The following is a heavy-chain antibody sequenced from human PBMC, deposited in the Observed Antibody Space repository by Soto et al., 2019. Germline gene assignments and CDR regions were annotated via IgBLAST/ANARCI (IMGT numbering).Heavy chain of an antibody. Sequence: ASVKVSCKASGYTFTGYYMHWVRQAPGQGLEWMGWINPNSGGTNYAQKFQGRVTMTRDTSISTAYMELSRLRSDDTAVYYCARDLGLITGTTFHYYGMDVWGQGATVTVSS. CDR3: ARDLGLITGTTFHYYGMDV. D-gene: IGHD1-7*01. CDR2: INPNSGGT. V-gene: IGHV1-2*02. CDR1: GYTFTGYY. J-gene: IGHJ6*02.